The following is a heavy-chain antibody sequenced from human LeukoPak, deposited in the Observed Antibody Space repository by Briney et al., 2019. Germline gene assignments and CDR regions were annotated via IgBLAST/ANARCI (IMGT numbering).Heavy chain of an antibody. V-gene: IGHV3-15*01. CDR3: TTGYGSTWYG. CDR2: IKSKIDGGTT. CDR1: GSTFSIAW. J-gene: IGHJ4*02. Sequence: GGSLSLSCAASGSTFSIAWMNWVRQTPGKGLEWVGHIKSKIDGGTTDYAEPVKSRFTISRDDSKNTVYLQMNSLRTEDTAVYYCTTGYGSTWYGWGQGTLVTVSS. D-gene: IGHD6-13*01.